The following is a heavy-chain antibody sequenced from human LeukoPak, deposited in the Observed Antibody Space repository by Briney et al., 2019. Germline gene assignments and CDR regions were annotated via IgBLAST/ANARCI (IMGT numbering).Heavy chain of an antibody. J-gene: IGHJ4*02. Sequence: PGGSLRLSCVASGFTFSRYNMNWVRQAPGKGLEWVSYISSSGSTIYYADSVKGRFTISRDNAKTSLYLQMNSLRDEDTAVYYCARMTHSGSYYFDYWGQGTLVTVSS. V-gene: IGHV3-48*02. D-gene: IGHD1-26*01. CDR3: ARMTHSGSYYFDY. CDR1: GFTFSRYN. CDR2: ISSSGSTI.